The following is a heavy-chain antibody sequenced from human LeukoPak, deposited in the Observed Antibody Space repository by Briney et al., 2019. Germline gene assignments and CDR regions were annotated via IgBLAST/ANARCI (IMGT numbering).Heavy chain of an antibody. D-gene: IGHD1-14*01. CDR1: GGSINSYY. CDR3: ARQPGGTAAFDI. Sequence: SETLSLTCTVSGGSINSYYWSWIRQPPGKGLEWIGYISYTGGETNYNPSLKSRLTISVDTSKNQFSPMLTSVTAADTAVYYCARQPGGTAAFDIWAQGTMVTVSS. V-gene: IGHV4-59*08. CDR2: ISYTGGET. J-gene: IGHJ3*02.